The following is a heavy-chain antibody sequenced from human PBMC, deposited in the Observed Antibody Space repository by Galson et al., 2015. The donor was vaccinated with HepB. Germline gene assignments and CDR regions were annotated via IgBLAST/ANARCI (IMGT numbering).Heavy chain of an antibody. CDR1: GFTFSSYA. V-gene: IGHV3-30*04. CDR3: ARGIAVAGSRVLGVVDY. D-gene: IGHD6-19*01. J-gene: IGHJ4*02. Sequence: SLRLSCAASGFTFSSYAMHWVRQAPGKGLEWVAVISYDGSNKYYADSVKGRFTISRDNSKNTLYLQMNSLRAEDTAVYYCARGIAVAGSRVLGVVDYWGQGTLVTVSS. CDR2: ISYDGSNK.